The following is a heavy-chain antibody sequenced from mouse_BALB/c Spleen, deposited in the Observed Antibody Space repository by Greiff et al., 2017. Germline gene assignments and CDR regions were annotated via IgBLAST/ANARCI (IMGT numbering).Heavy chain of an antibody. CDR2: ISSGGSYT. Sequence: EVQLVESGGGLVKPGGSLKLSCAASGFTFSSYAMSWVRQSPEKRLEWVAEISSGGSYTYYPDTVTGRFTISRDNAKNTLYLEMSSLRSEDTAMYYCARDRGGAYAMDYWGQGTSVTVSS. CDR1: GFTFSSYA. CDR3: ARDRGGAYAMDY. J-gene: IGHJ4*01. D-gene: IGHD1-1*02. V-gene: IGHV5-9-4*01.